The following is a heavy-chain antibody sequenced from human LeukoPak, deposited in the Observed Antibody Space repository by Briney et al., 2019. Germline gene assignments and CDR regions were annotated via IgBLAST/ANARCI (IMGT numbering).Heavy chain of an antibody. V-gene: IGHV3-43*02. CDR2: ISGDGGST. J-gene: IGHJ6*03. D-gene: IGHD3-3*01. CDR3: AKDNYDFWSPRYYYYYMDV. Sequence: GGSLRLSCAASGFTFDDYAMHWVRQAPGKGLEWVSLISGDGGSTYYADSVKGRFTISRDNSKNSRYLQMNSLRTEDTALYYCAKDNYDFWSPRYYYYYMDVWGKGTTVTVSS. CDR1: GFTFDDYA.